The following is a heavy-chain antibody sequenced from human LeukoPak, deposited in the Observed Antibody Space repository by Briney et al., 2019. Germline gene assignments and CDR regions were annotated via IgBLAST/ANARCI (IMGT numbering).Heavy chain of an antibody. CDR1: GFTFDDYA. V-gene: IGHV3-9*01. D-gene: IGHD3-10*01. CDR2: ISWNSGSI. Sequence: GGSLRLSCAASGFTFDDYAMHWVRQAPGKGLEWVSGISWNSGSIGYADSVKGRFTISRDNAKNSLYLQMNSLRAEDTALYYCAKGGFGELLSNWFDPWGQGTLVTVSS. J-gene: IGHJ5*02. CDR3: AKGGFGELLSNWFDP.